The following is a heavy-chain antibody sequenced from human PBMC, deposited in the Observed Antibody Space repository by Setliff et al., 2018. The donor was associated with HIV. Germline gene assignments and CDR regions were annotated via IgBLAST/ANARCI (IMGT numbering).Heavy chain of an antibody. CDR1: GASITSHN. Sequence: SETLSLTCSVSGASITSHNWSWIRQAAGKGLEWIGRIYTRGNTNYNPSLRSRVTMSVDTSKNQFSLKVTSVTAADTAVYYCTRDLWGDDYYYNDMDVCGKGTTVT. J-gene: IGHJ6*03. CDR3: TRDLWGDDYYYNDMDV. D-gene: IGHD2-21*02. V-gene: IGHV4-4*07. CDR2: IYTRGNT.